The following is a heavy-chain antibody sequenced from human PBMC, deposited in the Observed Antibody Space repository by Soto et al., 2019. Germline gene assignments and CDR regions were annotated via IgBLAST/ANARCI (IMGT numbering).Heavy chain of an antibody. CDR1: GYSFTSYW. CDR2: IYPGDSDT. Sequence: GESLKISCKGSGYSFTSYWIGWVRQMPGKGLEWMGIIYPGDSDTRYSPSFQGQVTISADKSISTAYLQWSSLKASDTAMYYCARHWRYYYDSSGYSSDGFDYWGQGPLVTVYS. D-gene: IGHD3-22*01. J-gene: IGHJ4*02. CDR3: ARHWRYYYDSSGYSSDGFDY. V-gene: IGHV5-51*01.